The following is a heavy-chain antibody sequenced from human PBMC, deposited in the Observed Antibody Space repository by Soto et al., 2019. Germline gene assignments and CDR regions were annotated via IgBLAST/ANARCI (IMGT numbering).Heavy chain of an antibody. V-gene: IGHV1-69*12. CDR2: IIPIFGTA. D-gene: IGHD5-18*01. Sequence: QVQLVQSGAEVKKPGSSVKVSCKASGGTFSSYAISWVRQAPGQGLEWMGGIIPIFGTANYAQKFQGRVTITADESTSTAYMELSSVRTEDTAVYYCARDFVYSYALYYGMDVWGKGTTVTVSS. CDR1: GGTFSSYA. CDR3: ARDFVYSYALYYGMDV. J-gene: IGHJ6*04.